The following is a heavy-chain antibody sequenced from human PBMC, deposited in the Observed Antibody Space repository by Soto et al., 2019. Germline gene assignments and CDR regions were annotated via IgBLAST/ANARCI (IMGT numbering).Heavy chain of an antibody. CDR3: ARRGSGSYYDY. Sequence: EVQLLESGGGLVQPGGSLRLSCAASGFTFSSYAMRWVRQAPGKGLEWVSAISGSGESTYYADSVKGRFTVSRDNSKNTLYLQLNSLRAEDTAVYYCARRGSGSYYDYWGQGTLGTVSS. D-gene: IGHD1-26*01. CDR2: ISGSGEST. CDR1: GFTFSSYA. V-gene: IGHV3-23*01. J-gene: IGHJ4*02.